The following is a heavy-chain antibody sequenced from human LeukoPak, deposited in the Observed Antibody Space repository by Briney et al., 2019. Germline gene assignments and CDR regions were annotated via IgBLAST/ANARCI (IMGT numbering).Heavy chain of an antibody. CDR2: INPNSGGT. V-gene: IGHV1-2*02. J-gene: IGHJ4*02. D-gene: IGHD3-10*01. Sequence: ASVKVSCKASGYTFTSYAMNWVRQAPGQGLEWMGWINPNSGGTNYAQKFQGRVTMTRDTSISTAYMELSRLRSDDTAVYYCARDPVVRGVIYPDYWGQGTLVTVSS. CDR3: ARDPVVRGVIYPDY. CDR1: GYTFTSYA.